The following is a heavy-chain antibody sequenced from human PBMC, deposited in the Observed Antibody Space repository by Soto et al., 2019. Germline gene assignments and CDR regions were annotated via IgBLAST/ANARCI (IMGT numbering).Heavy chain of an antibody. CDR3: GRESIHYDSSGLGDYYYGMDV. Sequence: QVQLQESGPGLVKPSGTLSLTCAVSGGSISSSNWWSWVRQPPGKGLEWIGEIYHSGSTNYNPSLKSRVTISVDKSKNQFSLKMSSVTAADTAVYYCGRESIHYDSSGLGDYYYGMDVWGQGTTVTVSS. J-gene: IGHJ6*02. D-gene: IGHD3-22*01. V-gene: IGHV4-4*02. CDR2: IYHSGST. CDR1: GGSISSSNW.